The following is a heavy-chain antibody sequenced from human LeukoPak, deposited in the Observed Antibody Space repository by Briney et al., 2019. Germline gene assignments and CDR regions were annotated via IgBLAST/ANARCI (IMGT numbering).Heavy chain of an antibody. Sequence: GGSLRLSCAASGFTFSSYAMHWVRQAPGKGLEWVAVISYGGSNKYYADSVKGRFTISRDNSKNTLYLQMNSLRAEDTAVYYCARDGQDYGDYFWYFDYWGQGTLVTVSS. V-gene: IGHV3-30-3*01. CDR1: GFTFSSYA. J-gene: IGHJ4*02. D-gene: IGHD4-17*01. CDR3: ARDGQDYGDYFWYFDY. CDR2: ISYGGSNK.